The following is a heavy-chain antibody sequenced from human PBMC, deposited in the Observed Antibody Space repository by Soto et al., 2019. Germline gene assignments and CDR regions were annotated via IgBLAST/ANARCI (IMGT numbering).Heavy chain of an antibody. J-gene: IGHJ4*02. V-gene: IGHV4-59*12. CDR3: ARDKITGLFDY. Sequence: SETLSLTCTVSGASISRYYWTWIRQPPGKGLEWIGSVFYPENTKYNPSLKSRITMSVDTSKNQFSLKLTSVTAADTAVYYCARDKITGLFDYWGQGTLVTVSS. CDR2: VFYPENT. CDR1: GASISRYY. D-gene: IGHD2-8*02.